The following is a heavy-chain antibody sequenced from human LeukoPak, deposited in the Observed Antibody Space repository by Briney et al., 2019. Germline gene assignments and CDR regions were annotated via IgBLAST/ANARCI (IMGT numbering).Heavy chain of an antibody. D-gene: IGHD6-19*01. CDR3: AREGYTSGWYKTDY. J-gene: IGHJ4*02. V-gene: IGHV4-59*01. CDR1: GGSTSSYY. Sequence: SETLSLTCTVSGGSTSSYYWSWIRQPPGKGLEWIGYIYYSGSTNYNPSLKSRVSMSVDTSKNQFSLRLSSVTAADTAVYYCAREGYTSGWYKTDYWGQGTLVTVSS. CDR2: IYYSGST.